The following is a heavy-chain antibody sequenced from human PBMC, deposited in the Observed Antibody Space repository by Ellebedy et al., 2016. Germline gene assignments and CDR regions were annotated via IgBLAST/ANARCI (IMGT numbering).Heavy chain of an antibody. D-gene: IGHD5-18*01. CDR1: GYTFTSYG. CDR3: AKDWGYSYGWGYDAFDI. J-gene: IGHJ3*02. V-gene: IGHV1-18*01. CDR2: ISAYKGNT. Sequence: ASVKVSCKASGYTFTSYGISWVRQAPGQGLEWMGWISAYKGNTNYAQKFQGRVTVTTDTSANTAYMELRSLRSDDTAVYYCAKDWGYSYGWGYDAFDIWGQGTKVTVSS.